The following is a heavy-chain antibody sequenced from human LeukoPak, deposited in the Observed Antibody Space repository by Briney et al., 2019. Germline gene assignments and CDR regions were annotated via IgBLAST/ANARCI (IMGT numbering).Heavy chain of an antibody. J-gene: IGHJ4*02. CDR1: GFTFDDYA. CDR3: AKASSWGSYRYDYFDY. CDR2: ISWNSGSI. V-gene: IGHV3-9*01. Sequence: PGGSLRLSCAASGFTFDDYAMHWVRQAPGKGLEWVSGISWNSGSIGYADSVKGRFTISRDNAENSLYLQMNSLRAEDTALYYCAKASSWGSYRYDYFDYWGQGTLVTVSS. D-gene: IGHD3-16*02.